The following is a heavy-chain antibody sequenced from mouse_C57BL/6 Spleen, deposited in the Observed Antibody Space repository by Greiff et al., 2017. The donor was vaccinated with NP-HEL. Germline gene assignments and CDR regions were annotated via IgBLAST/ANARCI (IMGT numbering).Heavy chain of an antibody. Sequence: VQGVGSGPGLVAPSQSLSITCTVSGFSLTSYGVDWVRQSPGKGLEWLGVIWGVGSTNYNSALKSRLSISKDNSKSQVFLKMNSLQTDDTAMYYCASSHSNHVGFAYWGQGTLVTVSA. CDR2: IWGVGST. CDR3: ASSHSNHVGFAY. J-gene: IGHJ3*01. D-gene: IGHD2-5*01. CDR1: GFSLTSYG. V-gene: IGHV2-6*01.